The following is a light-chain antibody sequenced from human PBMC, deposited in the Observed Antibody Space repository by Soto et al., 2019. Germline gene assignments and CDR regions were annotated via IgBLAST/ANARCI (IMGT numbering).Light chain of an antibody. V-gene: IGKV1-17*01. J-gene: IGKJ2*01. CDR1: QGITND. CDR3: QQRNSYPRT. Sequence: IQMTQSPSSLSASVGDRVTITCRASQGITNDLGWYQQKPGKAPILLIYAASSLHSGVPSRFSGSGSETEFTLTITSLQPEDSATYYCQQRNSYPRTFGQGTKVDIK. CDR2: AAS.